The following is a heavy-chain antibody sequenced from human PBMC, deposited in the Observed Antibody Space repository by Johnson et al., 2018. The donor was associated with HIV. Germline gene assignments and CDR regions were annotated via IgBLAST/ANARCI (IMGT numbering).Heavy chain of an antibody. J-gene: IGHJ3*02. CDR2: IRYDAYNK. CDR3: ARAGSSSSGPRAFDI. CDR1: GFTFSSYG. Sequence: QVQLVESGGGVVQPGRSLRLSCAASGFTFSSYGMHWVRQAPGKGLEWVAFIRYDAYNKYSADSVKGRFTISRDNSKNNLYLQLNSLRAEDTAVYYCARAGSSSSGPRAFDIWGQGTMVTVSS. V-gene: IGHV3-30*02. D-gene: IGHD6-6*01.